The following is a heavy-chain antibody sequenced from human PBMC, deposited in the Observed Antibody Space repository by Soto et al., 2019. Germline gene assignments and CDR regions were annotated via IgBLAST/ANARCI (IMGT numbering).Heavy chain of an antibody. J-gene: IGHJ3*02. CDR3: ARSLGGYCSCTSCSGAFDI. Sequence: QVQLVQSGAEVKKPGSSVKVSCKASGGTFSSYTISWVRQAPGQGLEWMGRIIPILGIANYAQKFQGRVTITADKSTSTAYMELSSLRSEDTAVYYCARSLGGYCSCTSCSGAFDIWGQGTMVTVSS. V-gene: IGHV1-69*02. CDR2: IIPILGIA. D-gene: IGHD2-2*01. CDR1: GGTFSSYT.